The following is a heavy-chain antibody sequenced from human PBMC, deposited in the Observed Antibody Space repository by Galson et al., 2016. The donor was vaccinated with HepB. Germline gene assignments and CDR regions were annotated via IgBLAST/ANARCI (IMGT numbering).Heavy chain of an antibody. CDR3: TREHLQRRTGLDL. Sequence: SLRLSCAASGFTFGSHVMHWVRQAPGKGLEYVSGISYNVWTTYSGNSVKGRFTISRDSSKDTLSLQLDSLRVEDTAVYYCTREHLQRRTGLDLWGRGTLVTVSS. CDR2: ISYNVWTT. D-gene: IGHD6-25*01. J-gene: IGHJ4*02. V-gene: IGHV3-64*01. CDR1: GFTFGSHV.